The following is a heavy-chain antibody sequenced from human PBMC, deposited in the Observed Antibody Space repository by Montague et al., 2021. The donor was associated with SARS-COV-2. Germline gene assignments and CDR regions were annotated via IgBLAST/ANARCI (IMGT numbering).Heavy chain of an antibody. CDR1: NGSINSYY. J-gene: IGHJ5*02. Sequence: SETLSLTCTVSNGSINSYYWSWVWQPPATRLERIGYIYYRGSTNYNPSLERRVTMSIDTSKNQFSSKLRSVTAADTAVCFCASGGFSNWFDPWGQGTLVIASS. D-gene: IGHD3-10*01. CDR3: ASGGFSNWFDP. V-gene: IGHV4-59*01. CDR2: IYYRGST.